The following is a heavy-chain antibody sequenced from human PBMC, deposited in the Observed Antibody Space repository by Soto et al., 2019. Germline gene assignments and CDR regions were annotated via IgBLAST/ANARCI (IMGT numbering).Heavy chain of an antibody. Sequence: EVQVVESGGGRVRPGGPLRFSGNLTFGMNRMNGARQAPGKGLEWVASISSGSAFIKYADSVKGRFSISRDNAKNSVSLQMNSLRAEDTAMYYCTRDQGGSYDSWFDPWGRGTLVTVSS. J-gene: IGHJ5*02. D-gene: IGHD1-26*01. CDR2: ISSGSAFI. V-gene: IGHV3-21*01. CDR3: TRDQGGSYDSWFDP. CDR1: LTFGMNR.